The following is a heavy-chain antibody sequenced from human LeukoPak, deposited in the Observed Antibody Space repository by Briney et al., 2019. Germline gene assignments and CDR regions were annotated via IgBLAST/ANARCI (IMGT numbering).Heavy chain of an antibody. CDR3: ARNSATIFGVVMDYFDY. CDR2: IYYSGST. J-gene: IGHJ4*02. V-gene: IGHV4-59*01. D-gene: IGHD3-3*01. CDR1: GGSISSYY. Sequence: KPSETLSLTCTVSGGSISSYYWSWIRQPPGKGLEWIGYIYYSGSTNYNPSLKSRVTISVDTSKNQFSLKLSSVTAADTAVYYCARNSATIFGVVMDYFDYWGQGTLVTVSS.